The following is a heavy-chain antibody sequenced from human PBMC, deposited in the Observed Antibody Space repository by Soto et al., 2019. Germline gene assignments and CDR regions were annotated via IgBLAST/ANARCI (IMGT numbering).Heavy chain of an antibody. D-gene: IGHD4-17*01. J-gene: IGHJ5*02. CDR1: GYSFIGYG. CDR3: AKALTETTDPYSWFDP. V-gene: IGHV1-18*01. Sequence: ASVKVSCKASGYSFIGYGLSWVRQAPGQGLEWMGWISVYNGKTNYAQKFQDRVTMTPDTSTSTVYMELRSLRSDDTAVYHCAKALTETTDPYSWFDPWGQGTLVTVSS. CDR2: ISVYNGKT.